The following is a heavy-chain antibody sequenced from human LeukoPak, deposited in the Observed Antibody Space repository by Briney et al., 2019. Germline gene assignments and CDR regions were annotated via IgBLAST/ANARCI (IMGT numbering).Heavy chain of an antibody. D-gene: IGHD6-19*01. CDR3: AREDGRASSGWPLDY. Sequence: PSETLSLTCTVSGGSISSYYWSWIRQPAGKGLEWIGRIYTSGSTNYNPSPKSRVTMSVDTSKNQFSLKLSSVTAADTAVYYCAREDGRASSGWPLDYWGQGTLVTVSS. CDR1: GGSISSYY. J-gene: IGHJ4*02. CDR2: IYTSGST. V-gene: IGHV4-4*07.